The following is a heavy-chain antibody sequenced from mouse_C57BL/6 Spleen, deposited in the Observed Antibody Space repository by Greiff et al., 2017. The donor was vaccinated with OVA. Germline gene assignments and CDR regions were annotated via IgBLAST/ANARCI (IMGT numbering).Heavy chain of an antibody. CDR3: ATITTVVGFDY. CDR2: INYDGSST. J-gene: IGHJ2*01. Sequence: EVQVVESEGGLVQPGSSMKLSCTASGFTFSDYYMAWVRQVPEKGLEWVANINYDGSSTYYLDSLKSRFIISRDNAKNILYLQMSSLMSDDTATDYCATITTVVGFDYWGQGTTLTVSS. D-gene: IGHD1-1*01. V-gene: IGHV5-16*01. CDR1: GFTFSDYY.